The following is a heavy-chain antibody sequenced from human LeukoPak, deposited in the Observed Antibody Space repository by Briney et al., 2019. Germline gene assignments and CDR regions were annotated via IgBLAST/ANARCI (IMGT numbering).Heavy chain of an antibody. J-gene: IGHJ4*02. Sequence: ASVKVSCKASGYTFTGYYMHWVRQAPGQGLEWMGWINPNSGGTNYAQKFQGRVTMTRDTSISTAYMELSRLRSDDTAVYYCASISSIAARHTNYWGQGTLVTVSS. CDR3: ASISSIAARHTNY. D-gene: IGHD6-6*01. V-gene: IGHV1-2*02. CDR2: INPNSGGT. CDR1: GYTFTGYY.